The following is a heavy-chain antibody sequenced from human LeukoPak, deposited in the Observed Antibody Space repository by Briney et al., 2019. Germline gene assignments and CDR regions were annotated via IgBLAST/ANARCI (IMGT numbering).Heavy chain of an antibody. CDR1: GFTFSGYY. D-gene: IGHD5-18*01. V-gene: IGHV3-11*04. CDR2: ISSSGSTI. CDR3: TRDRRDTATAFDI. Sequence: PGGSLRLSCAASGFTFSGYYMSWIRQAPGKGLEWVSYISSSGSTIYYADSVKGRFTISRDNAKNSMYLQMNSLRAEDTAVYYCTRDRRDTATAFDIWGQGTMVTVSS. J-gene: IGHJ3*02.